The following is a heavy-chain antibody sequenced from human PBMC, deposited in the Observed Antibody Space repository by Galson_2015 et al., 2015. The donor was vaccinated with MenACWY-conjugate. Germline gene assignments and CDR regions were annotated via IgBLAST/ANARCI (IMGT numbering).Heavy chain of an antibody. J-gene: IGHJ6*03. CDR2: IHYSGRN. V-gene: IGHV4-31*03. CDR1: GASLSSGGYY. Sequence: TLSLTCSVSGASLSSGGYYWSWIRQHPGKGLEWIGHIHYSGRNYCNPSLQSRISMSVDTSKNQFSLTLTSVTAADTAVYYCARDGYCGGDCFSTDRAYYYYMDVWG. CDR3: ARDGYCGGDCFSTDRAYYYYMDV. D-gene: IGHD2-21*01.